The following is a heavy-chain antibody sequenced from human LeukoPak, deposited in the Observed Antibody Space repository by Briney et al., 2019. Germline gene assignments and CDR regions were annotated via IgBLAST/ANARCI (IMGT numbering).Heavy chain of an antibody. V-gene: IGHV4-39*07. Sequence: SETLSLTCTVSGGSISSGSYYWSWIPQPPGKGLEWNGSIYYSGSTYDTPSLKSPVTISVDTSKNQFSLNLSSVTAADTAVYYCARDVGAGIAGAFDYWGQGTLVTVSS. CDR3: ARDVGAGIAGAFDY. CDR1: GGSISSGSYY. D-gene: IGHD6-13*01. J-gene: IGHJ4*02. CDR2: IYYSGST.